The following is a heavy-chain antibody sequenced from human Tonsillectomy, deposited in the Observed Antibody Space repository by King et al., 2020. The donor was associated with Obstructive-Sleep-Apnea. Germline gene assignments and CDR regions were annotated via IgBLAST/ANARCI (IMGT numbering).Heavy chain of an antibody. Sequence: VQLVESGAEVKKPGESLRISCKGSGYDFSSHWISWVRQVPGKGLEWMGKIDPKDSYTGYSPSFQGHITISVDKSISTAYLQWSSLKASDSAMYYCARRYYVGSGTYWYFELWGRGSLVTVSS. CDR1: GYDFSSHW. J-gene: IGHJ2*01. CDR3: ARRYYVGSGTYWYFEL. D-gene: IGHD3-10*01. CDR2: IDPKDSYT. V-gene: IGHV5-10-1*01.